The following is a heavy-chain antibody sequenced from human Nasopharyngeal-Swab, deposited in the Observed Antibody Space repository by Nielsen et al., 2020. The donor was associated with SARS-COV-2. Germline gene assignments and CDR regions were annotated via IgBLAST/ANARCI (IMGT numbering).Heavy chain of an antibody. Sequence: ASVKVSCKASGYTFTSYYMPWVRQAPGQGLVWMGIINPSGGSPSYAQKFQGRVTMTRDTSTSTVYMELSSLRSEDTAVYYCARDFANDYGDYGAVITNYYYGMDVWGQGTTVTVSS. J-gene: IGHJ6*02. CDR2: INPSGGSP. V-gene: IGHV1-46*01. CDR3: ARDFANDYGDYGAVITNYYYGMDV. D-gene: IGHD4-17*01. CDR1: GYTFTSYY.